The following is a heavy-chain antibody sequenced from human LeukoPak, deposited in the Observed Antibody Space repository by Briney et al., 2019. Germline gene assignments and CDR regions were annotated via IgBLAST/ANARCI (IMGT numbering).Heavy chain of an antibody. Sequence: KSSQTLSLTCTVSGCSISSGSYYWSWLRQPAGKGLEWVGRIYTGGSTNYNPSLKSRVTISVDTCKNEFSLKLSSVTAADTAVYYCARRTSGYSTLGYYYYMDVWGKGTTVTVSS. D-gene: IGHD5-18*01. CDR1: GCSISSGSYY. CDR2: IYTGGST. J-gene: IGHJ6*03. CDR3: ARRTSGYSTLGYYYYMDV. V-gene: IGHV4-61*02.